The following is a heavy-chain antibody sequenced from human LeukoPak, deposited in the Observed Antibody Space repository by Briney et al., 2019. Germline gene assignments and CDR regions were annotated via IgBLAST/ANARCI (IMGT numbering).Heavy chain of an antibody. J-gene: IGHJ5*02. V-gene: IGHV1-2*06. CDR1: GYTFTGYY. D-gene: IGHD3-22*01. CDR2: INPNSGGT. Sequence: ASVKVSCKASGYTFTGYYMHWVQQAPGQGLEWMGRINPNSGGTNYAQKFQGRVTMTRDTSISTAYMELSRLRSDDTAVYYCARDRRITMIVGGNWFDPWGQGTLVTVSS. CDR3: ARDRRITMIVGGNWFDP.